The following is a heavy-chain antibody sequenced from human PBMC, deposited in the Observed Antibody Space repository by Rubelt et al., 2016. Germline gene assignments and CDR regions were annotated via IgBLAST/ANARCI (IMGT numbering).Heavy chain of an antibody. CDR3: ARSFPKSPGFGEDGEY. CDR2: LIYSDGST. CDR1: GFTFSSYA. D-gene: IGHD3-10*01. J-gene: IGHJ4*02. V-gene: IGHV3-23*03. Sequence: EVQLLESGGGLVQPGGSLRLSCAASGFTFSSYAMSWVRQAPGKGLEWVPLIYSDGSTYYADSVEGRFTISRDNSRNTLYLQMNSLRPDDTAVYYCARSFPKSPGFGEDGEYWGQGTLVTVSS.